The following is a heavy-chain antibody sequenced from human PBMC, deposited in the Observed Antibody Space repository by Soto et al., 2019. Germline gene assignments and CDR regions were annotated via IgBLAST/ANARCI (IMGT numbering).Heavy chain of an antibody. J-gene: IGHJ4*02. CDR2: IFYTGST. Sequence: QVQLQESGPGLVKPSETLSLTCTVSDGSISTYYWGWIRQPPGKGLEWIGYIFYTGSTNYNPSLTSRVTISVDTSKNQFSLKLSSVTAADTAVYYCARHSPFGNNWNYFDYWGQGTLVTVSS. V-gene: IGHV4-59*08. CDR3: ARHSPFGNNWNYFDY. D-gene: IGHD1-1*01. CDR1: DGSISTYY.